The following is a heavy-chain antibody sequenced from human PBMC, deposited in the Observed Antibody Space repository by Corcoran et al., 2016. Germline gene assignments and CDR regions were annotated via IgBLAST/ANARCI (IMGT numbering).Heavy chain of an antibody. CDR3: ARDRLRFLEWLFKSLRGSENWFDP. D-gene: IGHD3-3*01. CDR2: IYYSGST. V-gene: IGHV4-39*07. J-gene: IGHJ5*02. CDR1: GGSISSSSYY. Sequence: QLQLQESGPGLVKPSETLSLTCTVSGGSISSSSYYWGWIRQPPGKGLEWIGSIYYSGSTYYNPSLKSRVTISVDTSKNQFSLKLSPVTAADTAVYYCARDRLRFLEWLFKSLRGSENWFDPWGQGTLVTVSS.